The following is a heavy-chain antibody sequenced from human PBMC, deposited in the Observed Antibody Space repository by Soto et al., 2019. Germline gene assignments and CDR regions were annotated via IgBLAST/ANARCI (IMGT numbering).Heavy chain of an antibody. V-gene: IGHV1-8*01. J-gene: IGHJ6*02. CDR3: AREALTYSGMDV. CDR2: MNPNSSRK. Sequence: ASVKVSCKASGYTFTSYDINWVRQAPGQGLEWMGGMNPNSSRKGYAQNFQGRVTMTRDTSTRTVSMELRSLKSEDTAIYYCAREALTYSGMDVWGQGTTVTVSS. D-gene: IGHD7-27*01. CDR1: GYTFTSYD.